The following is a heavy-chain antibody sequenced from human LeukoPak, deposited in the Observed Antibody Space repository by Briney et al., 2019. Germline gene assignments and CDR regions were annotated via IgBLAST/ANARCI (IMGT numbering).Heavy chain of an antibody. CDR1: GGTFSSYA. Sequence: SVKVSCKASGGTFSSYAISWVRQAPGQGLEWVGGIIPIFGTANYAQKFQGRVTITTDESTSTAYMELSSLRSEDTAVYYCARDHEEAAGAFDIWGQGTMVTVSS. V-gene: IGHV1-69*05. CDR2: IIPIFGTA. J-gene: IGHJ3*02. CDR3: ARDHEEAAGAFDI. D-gene: IGHD6-13*01.